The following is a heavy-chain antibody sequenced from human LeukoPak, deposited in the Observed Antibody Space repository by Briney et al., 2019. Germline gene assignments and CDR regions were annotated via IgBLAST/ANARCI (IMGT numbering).Heavy chain of an antibody. D-gene: IGHD1-26*01. CDR1: GYSSTNYG. J-gene: IGHJ4*02. CDR2: IHIYRGNT. Sequence: ASVKVSCKASGYSSTNYGTSWVRQAPGQGLEWMGWIHIYRGNTNYAQKFQGRVTMTTDTSTSTVYMEVRSLRSDDTAVYYCAREESIGRYQFLHEYWGQGTLVTVSS. V-gene: IGHV1-18*01. CDR3: AREESIGRYQFLHEY.